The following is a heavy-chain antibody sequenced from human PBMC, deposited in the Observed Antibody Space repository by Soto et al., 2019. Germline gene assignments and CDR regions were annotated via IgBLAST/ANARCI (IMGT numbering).Heavy chain of an antibody. CDR1: GFSLSASGVC. D-gene: IGHD4-17*01. V-gene: IGHV2-70*20. Sequence: SGPTLVKATQTLTLTCSFSGFSLSASGVCVSWVRQPPGRALEWLALVDWEDDKYYSTSLKTRLTISKDTSKNQVVLTMTNMDPVDTATYYCARLTTVSPKFYYYSMDVWGQGTTVTVSS. CDR2: VDWEDDK. CDR3: ARLTTVSPKFYYYSMDV. J-gene: IGHJ6*02.